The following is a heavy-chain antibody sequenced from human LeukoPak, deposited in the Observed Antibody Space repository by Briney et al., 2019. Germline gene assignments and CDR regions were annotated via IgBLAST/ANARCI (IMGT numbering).Heavy chain of an antibody. CDR3: ARVGGSYGEDY. Sequence: ASVRVSCKVAGYTLTELSRHWVRQATGQGLEWMGWMNPNSGNTGYAQKLRGRVTITRNTSISTAYMELSSLRSEDTAVYYCARVGGSYGEDYWGQGTLVTVSS. CDR2: MNPNSGNT. CDR1: GYTLTELS. D-gene: IGHD5-18*01. J-gene: IGHJ4*02. V-gene: IGHV1-8*03.